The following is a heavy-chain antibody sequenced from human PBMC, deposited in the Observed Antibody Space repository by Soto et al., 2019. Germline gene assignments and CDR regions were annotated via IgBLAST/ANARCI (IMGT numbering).Heavy chain of an antibody. J-gene: IGHJ4*02. CDR3: CTYYYGSGSYLKI. CDR1: GFTFSGSA. CDR2: IRSKANSYAT. D-gene: IGHD3-10*01. Sequence: GGSLRLSCAASGFTFSGSAMHWVRQASGKGLEWVGRIRSKANSYATAYAASVKGRFTISRDDSKNTAYLQMNSLKTEDTAVYYCCTYYYGSGSYLKIWGQGTLGTVSS. V-gene: IGHV3-73*01.